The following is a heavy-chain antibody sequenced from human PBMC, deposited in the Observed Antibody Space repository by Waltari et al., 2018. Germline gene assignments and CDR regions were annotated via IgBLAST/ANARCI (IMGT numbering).Heavy chain of an antibody. Sequence: QVQLQQWGAGLLKPSETLSLTCAVYGGSFSGYYWRWLRQPPGKGLEWIGEINHSGSTNYNPSLKSRVTISVDTSKNQFSLKLSSVTAADTAVYYCARGVYDFWSGYSTIFDYWGQGTLVTVSS. V-gene: IGHV4-34*01. CDR1: GGSFSGYY. CDR3: ARGVYDFWSGYSTIFDY. J-gene: IGHJ4*02. CDR2: INHSGST. D-gene: IGHD3-3*01.